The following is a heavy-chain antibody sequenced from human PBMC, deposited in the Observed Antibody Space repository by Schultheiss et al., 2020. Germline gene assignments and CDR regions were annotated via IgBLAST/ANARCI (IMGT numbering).Heavy chain of an antibody. V-gene: IGHV3-21*01. CDR3: ARARKGAQPFDY. D-gene: IGHD1-14*01. CDR2: ISSSSSYI. CDR1: GFTFSDYG. J-gene: IGHJ4*02. Sequence: GGSLRLSCAASGFTFSDYGMHWVRQAPGKGLEWVSSISSSSSYIYYADSVKGRFTISRDNAKNSLYLQMNSLRAEDTAVYYCARARKGAQPFDYWGQGTLVTVSS.